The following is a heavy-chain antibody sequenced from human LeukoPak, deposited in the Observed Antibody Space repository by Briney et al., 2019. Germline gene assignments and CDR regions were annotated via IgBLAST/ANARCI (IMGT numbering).Heavy chain of an antibody. J-gene: IGHJ5*02. Sequence: GASVKVSCKASGYTFTGYYMHWVRQAPGQGLEWMGWIDSNSGGTNYAQKFQGRVTMTRDTSISTAYMELSRLRSDDTAVYYCARDEGGEIALVFPWGQGTLVTVSS. V-gene: IGHV1-2*02. CDR2: IDSNSGGT. CDR3: ARDEGGEIALVFP. D-gene: IGHD6-19*01. CDR1: GYTFTGYY.